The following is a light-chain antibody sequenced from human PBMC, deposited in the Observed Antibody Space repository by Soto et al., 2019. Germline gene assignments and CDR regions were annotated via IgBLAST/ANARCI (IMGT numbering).Light chain of an antibody. Sequence: DIVLTQSPGTLSLSPGERATLSCRSSQSVSSDYLAWYQQKPGKAPKLMIYDASTLESGVPSGFSGSGSGTEFTLTISSLQPDDVATYYCQQYNSYPYTFGQGTRLEIK. V-gene: IGKV1-5*01. CDR2: DAS. CDR3: QQYNSYPYT. J-gene: IGKJ5*01. CDR1: QSVSSDY.